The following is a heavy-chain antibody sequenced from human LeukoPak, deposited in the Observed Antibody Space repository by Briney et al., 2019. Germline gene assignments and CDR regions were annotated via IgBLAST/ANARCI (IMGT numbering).Heavy chain of an antibody. CDR3: ARGDGSGSGRWFDP. Sequence: SQTLSLTCTVSGGSISSGGYYWSWIRQHPGKGLEWIGYIYHTGSTYYNPSLKGRVTISVDRSKNQFSLNLNFVTAADMALYYCARGDGSGSGRWFDPWGQGTLITVSS. V-gene: IGHV4-30-2*01. D-gene: IGHD3-10*01. CDR2: IYHTGST. CDR1: GGSISSGGYY. J-gene: IGHJ5*02.